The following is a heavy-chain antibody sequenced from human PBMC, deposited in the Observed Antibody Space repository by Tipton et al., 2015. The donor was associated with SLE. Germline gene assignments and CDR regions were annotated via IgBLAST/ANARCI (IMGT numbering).Heavy chain of an antibody. J-gene: IGHJ6*02. CDR2: IIPIFGTA. V-gene: IGHV1-69*01. CDR1: GCTFSNYA. CDR3: HSLVDSFYYGMDV. Sequence: QSGAEVKKPGSSVTVSCKASGCTFSNYAISWVRQAPGQGLEWMGGIIPIFGTANYAQNFQDRHTITANESTNPAYMELSSLRYEEKAVYYCHSLVDSFYYGMDVWDPGTSASVPS. D-gene: IGHD2-21*01.